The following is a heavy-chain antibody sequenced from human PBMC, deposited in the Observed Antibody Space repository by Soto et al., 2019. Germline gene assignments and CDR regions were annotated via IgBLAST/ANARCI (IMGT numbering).Heavy chain of an antibody. CDR1: GFTFSSYA. D-gene: IGHD3-3*01. V-gene: IGHV3-23*01. CDR3: AKESNDFWSGNPYYYYGMDV. Sequence: GGSLRLSCAASGFTFSSYAMSWVRQAPGKGLEWVSAISGSGGSTYYADSVKGRFTISRDNSKNTLYLQMNSLRAEDTAVYYCAKESNDFWSGNPYYYYGMDVWGQGTTVTVSS. CDR2: ISGSGGST. J-gene: IGHJ6*02.